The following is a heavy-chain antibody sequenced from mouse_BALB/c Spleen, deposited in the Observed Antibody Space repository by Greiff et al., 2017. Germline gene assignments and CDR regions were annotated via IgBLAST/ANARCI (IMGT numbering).Heavy chain of an antibody. Sequence: EVKLVESGGGLVKPGGSLKLSCAASGFTFSDYYMYWVRQTPEKRLEWVATISDGGSYTYYPDSVKGRFTISRDNAKNNLYLQMSSLKSEDTAMYYCARSSTAHYYAMDYWGQGTSVTVSS. CDR2: ISDGGSYT. J-gene: IGHJ4*01. V-gene: IGHV5-4*02. CDR3: ARSSTAHYYAMDY. CDR1: GFTFSDYY. D-gene: IGHD1-2*01.